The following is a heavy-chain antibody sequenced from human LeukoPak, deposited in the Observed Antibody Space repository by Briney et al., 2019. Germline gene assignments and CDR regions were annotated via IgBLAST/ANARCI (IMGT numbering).Heavy chain of an antibody. Sequence: GGSLRLSCAASGFTFSSYGMHWVRQAPGKGLEWVTFIRYDGSNKYYADSVKGRFTISRDNSKNTLSLQMNSLRAEDTAVYYCAKDLMRDRWFGESWGQGTLVTVSS. V-gene: IGHV3-30*02. J-gene: IGHJ5*02. CDR1: GFTFSSYG. CDR3: AKDLMRDRWFGES. D-gene: IGHD3-10*01. CDR2: IRYDGSNK.